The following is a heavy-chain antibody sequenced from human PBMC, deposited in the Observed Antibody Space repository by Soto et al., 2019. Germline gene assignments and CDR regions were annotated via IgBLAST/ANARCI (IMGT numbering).Heavy chain of an antibody. V-gene: IGHV4-39*01. CDR3: ARYEPYSSSWFDYYYYGMDV. Sequence: PSETLSLTCTVSGGSISSSSYYWGWIRQPPGKGLEWIGSIYYSGSTYYNTSLKSRVTISVDTSKNQFSLKLSSVTAADTAVYYCARYEPYSSSWFDYYYYGMDVWGQGTTVTVSS. CDR2: IYYSGST. J-gene: IGHJ6*02. D-gene: IGHD6-13*01. CDR1: GGSISSSSYY.